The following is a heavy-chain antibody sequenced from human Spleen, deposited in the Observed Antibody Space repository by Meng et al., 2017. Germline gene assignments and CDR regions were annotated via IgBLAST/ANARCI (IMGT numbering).Heavy chain of an antibody. V-gene: IGHV3-30*19. CDR3: AKETSDSSAFYRYDI. CDR2: ISYDGSYK. D-gene: IGHD3-22*01. Sequence: QVQLVESGGGVVQPGRSLRLSCAASGFSFTYYGMHWVRQAPGKGLEWVAVISYDGSYKNYADSVKGRFTISRDNSKNTLYLQMDSLRAEDTAVYYCAKETSDSSAFYRYDIWGQGSLVTVSS. J-gene: IGHJ4*02. CDR1: GFSFTYYG.